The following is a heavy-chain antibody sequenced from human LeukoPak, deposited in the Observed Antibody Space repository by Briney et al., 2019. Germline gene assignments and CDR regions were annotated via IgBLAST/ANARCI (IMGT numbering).Heavy chain of an antibody. Sequence: GGSLRLSCAAFSGFPMSWVRQAPGRGLEWVSAINGRGDDTYYPDSVKGRFTISRDNSNNPLYLQMNSLRAEDTAVYYCAKGHRSSSSFFDSWGQGILVTVSS. V-gene: IGHV3-23*01. CDR2: INGRGDDT. CDR3: AKGHRSSSSFFDS. J-gene: IGHJ4*02. CDR1: SGFP. D-gene: IGHD6-19*01.